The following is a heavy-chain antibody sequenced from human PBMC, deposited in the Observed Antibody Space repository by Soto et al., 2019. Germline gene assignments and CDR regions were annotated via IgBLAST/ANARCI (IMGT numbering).Heavy chain of an antibody. Sequence: SGTLSLSCTVSGGSISSSSYYWGWIRQPPGKGLEWIGSIYYSGSTYSNPSLKSRVTISVDTSKNQFSLKMSSVTAADTAEYYCASCADLRVDAFDIWGQGTMVTVSS. CDR2: IYYSGST. V-gene: IGHV4-39*01. J-gene: IGHJ3*02. CDR3: ASCADLRVDAFDI. CDR1: GGSISSSSYY.